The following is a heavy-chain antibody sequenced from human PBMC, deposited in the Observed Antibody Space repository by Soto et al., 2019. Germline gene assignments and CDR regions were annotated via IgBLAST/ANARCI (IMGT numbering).Heavy chain of an antibody. V-gene: IGHV1-18*01. Sequence: QVQLVQSGGEVKKPGASVKVSCKASGYTFTSYGISWVRQAPGQGLEWMGRISAYNGNTNYAQKLQGRVTMTTDTSTSTAYRELRSRRSDDTAVYYCARVVGALGHWFDPWGQGTLVTVSS. CDR1: GYTFTSYG. D-gene: IGHD1-26*01. CDR2: ISAYNGNT. J-gene: IGHJ5*02. CDR3: ARVVGALGHWFDP.